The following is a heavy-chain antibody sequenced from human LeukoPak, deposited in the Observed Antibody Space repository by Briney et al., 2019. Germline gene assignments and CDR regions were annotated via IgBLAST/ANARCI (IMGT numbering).Heavy chain of an antibody. CDR3: ARGPSRGSHRYQRPFDY. V-gene: IGHV1-46*01. D-gene: IGHD3-16*02. Sequence: ASVKVSCKASGYTFTSYYMHWVRQAPGQGLEWMGIINPSGGSTSYAQKFQGRVTMTRDTSTSTVYMELSSLRSEDTAVYYCARGPSRGSHRYQRPFDYWGQGTLVTVSS. CDR1: GYTFTSYY. CDR2: INPSGGST. J-gene: IGHJ4*02.